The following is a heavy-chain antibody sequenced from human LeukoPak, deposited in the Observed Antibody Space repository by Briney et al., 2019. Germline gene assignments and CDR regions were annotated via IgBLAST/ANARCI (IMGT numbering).Heavy chain of an antibody. Sequence: GGSLRLSCLGSGFTFSVYWMTWVRQAPGKGLEWVANINQDGSEKEYVESVKGRFIIFRDNAKNSLCLQMNSLRGEDTAVYYCVRGRGWLDSWGQGTLVTVSS. D-gene: IGHD3-10*01. V-gene: IGHV3-7*03. CDR1: GFTFSVYW. J-gene: IGHJ5*01. CDR2: INQDGSEK. CDR3: VRGRGWLDS.